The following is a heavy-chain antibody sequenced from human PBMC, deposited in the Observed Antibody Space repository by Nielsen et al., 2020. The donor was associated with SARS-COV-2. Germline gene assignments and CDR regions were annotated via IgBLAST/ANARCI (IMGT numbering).Heavy chain of an antibody. J-gene: IGHJ6*02. CDR3: AKDGRGGSYYRDYYGMDV. V-gene: IGHV3-23*01. CDR1: GFTFSSYA. D-gene: IGHD1-26*01. Sequence: GESLKISCAASGFTFSSYAMGWVRQAPGKGLEWVSAISGSGGSTYYADSVKGRFTISRDNSKNTLYLQMNSLRAEDTAVYYCAKDGRGGSYYRDYYGMDVWGQGTTVTVSS. CDR2: ISGSGGST.